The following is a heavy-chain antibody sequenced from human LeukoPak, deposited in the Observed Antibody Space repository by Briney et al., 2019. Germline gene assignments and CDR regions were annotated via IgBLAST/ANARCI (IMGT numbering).Heavy chain of an antibody. CDR3: AKDLAATPGGAFDI. V-gene: IGHV3-9*01. CDR1: GFTFDDYA. D-gene: IGHD2-15*01. J-gene: IGHJ3*02. Sequence: PGGSLRLSCAASGFTFDDYAMHWARQAPGKGLEWVSGISWNSGSIGYADSVKGRFTISRDNAKNSLYLQMNSLRAEDTALYYCAKDLAATPGGAFDIWGQGTMVTVSS. CDR2: ISWNSGSI.